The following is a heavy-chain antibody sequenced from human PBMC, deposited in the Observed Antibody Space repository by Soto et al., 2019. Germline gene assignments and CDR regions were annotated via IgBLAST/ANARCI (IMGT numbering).Heavy chain of an antibody. D-gene: IGHD2-2*01. CDR2: IWYDGSNK. V-gene: IGHV3-33*01. J-gene: IGHJ5*02. CDR1: GFTFSSYG. Sequence: GGSLRLSCAASGFTFSSYGMHWVRQAPGKGLEWVAVIWYDGSNKYYADSVKGRFTISRANSKNTLYLQMNSLRAEDTAVYYCERDLGYCSSTSCYRNSFDPWGQGT. CDR3: ERDLGYCSSTSCYRNSFDP.